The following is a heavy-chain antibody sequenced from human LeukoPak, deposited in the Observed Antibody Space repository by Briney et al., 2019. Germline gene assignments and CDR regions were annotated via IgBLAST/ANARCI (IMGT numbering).Heavy chain of an antibody. CDR2: ISSSGSTI. Sequence: QPGGSLRLSCAASGFTFSSYGMNWVRQAPGKGLEWVSYISSSGSTIYYADSVKGRFTISRDNAKNSLYLQMNSLRAEDTAVYYCARDGYDFWSGRKYYGMDVWGQGTTVTVSS. D-gene: IGHD3-3*01. CDR3: ARDGYDFWSGRKYYGMDV. V-gene: IGHV3-48*03. CDR1: GFTFSSYG. J-gene: IGHJ6*02.